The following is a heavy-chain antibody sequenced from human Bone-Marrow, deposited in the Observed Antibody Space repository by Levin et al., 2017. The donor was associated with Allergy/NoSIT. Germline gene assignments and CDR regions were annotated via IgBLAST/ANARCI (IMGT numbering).Heavy chain of an antibody. CDR3: ARDSLLAAYYYNGMDV. D-gene: IGHD6-6*01. J-gene: IGHJ6*02. V-gene: IGHV4-39*07. CDR1: GGSISSSNFY. CDR2: IHYSGTT. Sequence: GSLRLSCTVSGGSISSSNFYWGWIRQPPGKGLEWIGGIHYSGTTYYNPSLKRRVNISIDTFNNQFSLKLSSVTAADTAVYYCARDSLLAAYYYNGMDVWGQGTTVTVSS.